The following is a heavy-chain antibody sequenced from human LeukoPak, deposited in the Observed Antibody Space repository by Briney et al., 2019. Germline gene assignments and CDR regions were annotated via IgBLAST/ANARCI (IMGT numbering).Heavy chain of an antibody. J-gene: IGHJ5*02. CDR3: ARGIWEVRHGVTPLAPFDP. CDR2: IIPIFGTT. V-gene: IGHV1-69*06. D-gene: IGHD3-16*01. Sequence: SVKVSCKGSAGTFNTYAISWVRQAPGQGLEWMGGIIPIFGTTNYAQNFQGRVTITADKSTTTAYMELSSLRSEDTAVYYCARGIWEVRHGVTPLAPFDPWGQGTLVTVSS. CDR1: AGTFNTYA.